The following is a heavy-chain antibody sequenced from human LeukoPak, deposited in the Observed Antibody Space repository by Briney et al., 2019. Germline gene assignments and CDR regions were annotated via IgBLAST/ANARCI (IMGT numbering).Heavy chain of an antibody. Sequence: SGTLSLTCDVSGGSISSKNWWNWVRQPPGKGLEWIGEINHSGRANYNPSLKSRVTMSVDKSTNQFSLRLDSVTAADTAMYYCARPRYYYDSSGSKHWYFDLWGRGTLVTVST. D-gene: IGHD3-22*01. CDR2: INHSGRA. CDR1: GGSISSKNW. J-gene: IGHJ2*01. CDR3: ARPRYYYDSSGSKHWYFDL. V-gene: IGHV4-4*02.